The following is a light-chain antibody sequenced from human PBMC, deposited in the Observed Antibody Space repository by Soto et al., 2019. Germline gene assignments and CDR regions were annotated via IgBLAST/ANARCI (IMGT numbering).Light chain of an antibody. CDR3: QHLNSVPLA. Sequence: DIQLTQSPSFLSASVGDRVTITCRASQGISTYLAWHQQRPGKAPKLLIYAASTLQSGVPSRFSGSVSATEFSLTIISLQPEDFATYYCQHLNSVPLAFGVGTKVEIK. CDR2: AAS. J-gene: IGKJ4*01. CDR1: QGISTY. V-gene: IGKV1-9*01.